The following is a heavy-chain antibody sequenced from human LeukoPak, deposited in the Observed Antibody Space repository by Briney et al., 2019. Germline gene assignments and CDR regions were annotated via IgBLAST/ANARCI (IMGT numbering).Heavy chain of an antibody. D-gene: IGHD1-26*01. J-gene: IGHJ6*03. CDR2: LSGSGGRT. Sequence: GGSLRLSCAPSGFTFRSHAMSWVRPAPGEGQEWISHLSGSGGRTYYADSVKSRFTFSRDNSNTTMYLQMNSMRDEDTGVYYCAKVEGRSDWEYYYYMDVWGKGTTVTVSS. CDR3: AKVEGRSDWEYYYYMDV. V-gene: IGHV3-23*01. CDR1: GFTFRSHA.